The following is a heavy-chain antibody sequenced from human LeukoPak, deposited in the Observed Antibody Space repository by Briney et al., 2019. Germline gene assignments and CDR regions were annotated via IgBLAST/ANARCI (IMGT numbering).Heavy chain of an antibody. D-gene: IGHD3-10*01. CDR3: AGGITMVRGVIINYHYYYMDV. CDR1: GGTFSSYA. J-gene: IGHJ6*03. V-gene: IGHV1-69*13. CDR2: IIPIFGTA. Sequence: ASVKVSCKASGGTFSSYAISWVRQAPGQGLEWMGGIIPIFGTANYAQKFQGRVTITADESTSTAYMELSSLRSEDMAVYYCAGGITMVRGVIINYHYYYMDVWGKGTTVTISS.